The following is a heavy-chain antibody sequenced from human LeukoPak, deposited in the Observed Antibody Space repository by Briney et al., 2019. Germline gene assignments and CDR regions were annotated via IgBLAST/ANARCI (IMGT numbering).Heavy chain of an antibody. Sequence: GGSLRLSCAASGFTFSNYAMHWVRQAPGKGLEWVAVISYDGSNQYYTDSVRGRFTISGDSSKNTLYLQMNSLRAEDTAVYYCAREGAIYGDYVNYWGQGTLVTVSS. CDR1: GFTFSNYA. J-gene: IGHJ4*02. V-gene: IGHV3-30*04. CDR3: AREGAIYGDYVNY. D-gene: IGHD4-17*01. CDR2: ISYDGSNQ.